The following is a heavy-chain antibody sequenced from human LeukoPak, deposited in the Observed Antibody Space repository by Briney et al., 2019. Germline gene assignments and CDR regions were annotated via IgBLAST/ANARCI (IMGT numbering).Heavy chain of an antibody. CDR3: ARVYYSSSYDYWYFDI. Sequence: PSETLSLTCSVSGGSISSYYWNWIRQPPGKGLEWIGYMDYSGSTNYNPYLKSRVTISVDTSKNQFSLKLRSVTAADTAVYYCARVYYSSSYDYWYFDIWGRGTLVTVSS. J-gene: IGHJ2*01. D-gene: IGHD6-13*01. CDR1: GGSISSYY. V-gene: IGHV4-59*01. CDR2: MDYSGST.